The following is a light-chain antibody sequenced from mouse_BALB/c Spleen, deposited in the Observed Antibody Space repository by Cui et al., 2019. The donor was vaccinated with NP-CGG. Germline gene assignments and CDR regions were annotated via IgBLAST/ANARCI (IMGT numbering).Light chain of an antibody. Sequence: QAVVPPDSALTTSPGETVTLTCGSNTGAITTSNYANWVQEKPDHLFTGLIGGTNNRAPGVPARFSGSLIGDKAALTITGAQTEDEAIYFCALWYSNHWVFGGGTKLTVL. J-gene: IGLJ1*01. CDR3: ALWYSNHWV. CDR2: GTN. V-gene: IGLV1*01. CDR1: TGAITTSNY.